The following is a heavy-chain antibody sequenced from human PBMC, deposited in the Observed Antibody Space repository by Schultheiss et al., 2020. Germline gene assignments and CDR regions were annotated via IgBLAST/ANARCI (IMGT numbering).Heavy chain of an antibody. J-gene: IGHJ4*02. CDR1: GFTFSSYG. CDR2: ISSSSSYI. V-gene: IGHV3-21*01. CDR3: AKGYYYDSSGYYYPSPDY. D-gene: IGHD3-22*01. Sequence: GGSLRLSCAASGFTFSSYGMHWVRQAPGKGLEWVSSISSSSSYIYYADSVKGRFTISRDNAKNSLYLQMNSLRAGDTAVYYCAKGYYYDSSGYYYPSPDYWGQGTLVTVSS.